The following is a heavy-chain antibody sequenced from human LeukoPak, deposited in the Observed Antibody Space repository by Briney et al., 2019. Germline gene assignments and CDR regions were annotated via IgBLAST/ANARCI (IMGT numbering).Heavy chain of an antibody. Sequence: PGGSLRLSCAASGFTFSSYAMSWVRQAPGKGLEWVSAISGSGGSTYYADSVKGRFTISRDNSKNTLYLQMNSLRAEDTAVYYCAKTRWGGLPGHYYFDYWGQGTLVTVSS. J-gene: IGHJ4*02. CDR3: AKTRWGGLPGHYYFDY. V-gene: IGHV3-23*01. CDR2: ISGSGGST. CDR1: GFTFSSYA. D-gene: IGHD3-16*01.